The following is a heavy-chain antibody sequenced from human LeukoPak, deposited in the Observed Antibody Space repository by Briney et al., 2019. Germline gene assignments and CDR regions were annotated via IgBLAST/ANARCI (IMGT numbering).Heavy chain of an antibody. J-gene: IGHJ4*02. Sequence: GESLKISCKGSGYSFTSYWIGWVRQMPGKGLEWMGIIYPGDSDTRYSPSFQGQVTISADKSISTAYLQWSSLEASDTAMYYCARGVDSSGWYFDYWGQGTLVTVSS. CDR3: ARGVDSSGWYFDY. CDR2: IYPGDSDT. D-gene: IGHD6-19*01. CDR1: GYSFTSYW. V-gene: IGHV5-51*01.